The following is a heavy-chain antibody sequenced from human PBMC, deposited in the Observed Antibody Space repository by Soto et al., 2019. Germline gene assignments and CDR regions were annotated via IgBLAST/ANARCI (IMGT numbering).Heavy chain of an antibody. Sequence: GGSLRLSCAASGFIFTNYAMNWVRQAPGKGLEWVSVIGGRGNSAYYADSVQGRFTISRDNSKNTLSLQMSSLTADDTAIYYCVREGRGSFDFLGRGTMVTVPS. D-gene: IGHD5-12*01. J-gene: IGHJ3*01. CDR3: VREGRGSFDF. CDR2: IGGRGNSA. CDR1: GFIFTNYA. V-gene: IGHV3-23*01.